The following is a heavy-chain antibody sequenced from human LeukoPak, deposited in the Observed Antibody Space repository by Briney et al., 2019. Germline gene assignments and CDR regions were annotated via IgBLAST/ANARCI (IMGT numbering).Heavy chain of an antibody. CDR3: ARYYDFWSGPKSAFDI. CDR1: GFTFSSYW. CDR2: IKQDGSEK. D-gene: IGHD3-3*01. Sequence: PGGSLRLSCAASGFTFSSYWMSWVRQAPGKGLEWVANIKQDGSEKYYVDSVKGRFTISRDNAKNSLYLQMNSLRAEDTAVHYCARYYDFWSGPKSAFDIWGQGTMVTVSS. J-gene: IGHJ3*02. V-gene: IGHV3-7*01.